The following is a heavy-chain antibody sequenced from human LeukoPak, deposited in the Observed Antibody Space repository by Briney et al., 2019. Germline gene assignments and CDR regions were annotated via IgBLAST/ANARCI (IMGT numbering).Heavy chain of an antibody. V-gene: IGHV1-46*01. Sequence: ASVTVSCKASGYTFTSSYMHWVRQAPGQGLEGMGVINPSGGSTTYAQKFQGRVTMTRATSTSTVYMELSSLRSEDTAVYYCARGGSGSTFDYWGQGTLVTVSS. CDR2: INPSGGST. CDR3: ARGGSGSTFDY. J-gene: IGHJ4*02. D-gene: IGHD3-10*01. CDR1: GYTFTSSY.